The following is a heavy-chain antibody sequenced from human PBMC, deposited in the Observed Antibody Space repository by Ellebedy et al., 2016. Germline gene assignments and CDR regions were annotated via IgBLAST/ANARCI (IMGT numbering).Heavy chain of an antibody. Sequence: SETLSLTCTVSGGSISSGGYYWGWIRQPPGKGLEWIGSIYYSGSTYSNPSLKSRVTISVDTSKNQFSLKLSSVTAADTAVYYCARDMSYSSSGKFDYWGQGTLVTVSS. CDR1: GGSISSGGYY. J-gene: IGHJ4*02. CDR3: ARDMSYSSSGKFDY. V-gene: IGHV4-39*07. CDR2: IYYSGST. D-gene: IGHD6-13*01.